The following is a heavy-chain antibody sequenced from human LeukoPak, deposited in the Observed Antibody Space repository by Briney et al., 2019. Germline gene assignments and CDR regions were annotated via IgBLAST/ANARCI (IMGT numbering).Heavy chain of an antibody. J-gene: IGHJ6*03. CDR1: GYSISSGYY. CDR3: ATVQRPMVRGNYYYYYMDV. Sequence: PSETLSLTCTVFGYSISSGYYWGWIRQPPGKGLEWIGSIYHSGSTYYNPSLKSRVTISVDTSKNRFSLKLSPVTAADTAVYYCATVQRPMVRGNYYYYYMDVWGKGTTVTVSS. V-gene: IGHV4-38-2*02. D-gene: IGHD3-10*01. CDR2: IYHSGST.